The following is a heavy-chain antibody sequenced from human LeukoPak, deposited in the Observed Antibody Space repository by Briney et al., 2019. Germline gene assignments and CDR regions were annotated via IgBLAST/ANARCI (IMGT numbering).Heavy chain of an antibody. V-gene: IGHV1-69*13. D-gene: IGHD5-18*01. J-gene: IGHJ4*02. CDR3: AREGGLQLWPFDY. Sequence: SVKVSCKASGGTFISYAISWVRQAPGQGVEWMGGIIPIFGTANYAQKFQGRVTITADESTSTAYMELSSLRSEDTAVYYCAREGGLQLWPFDYWGQGTLVTVSS. CDR2: IIPIFGTA. CDR1: GGTFISYA.